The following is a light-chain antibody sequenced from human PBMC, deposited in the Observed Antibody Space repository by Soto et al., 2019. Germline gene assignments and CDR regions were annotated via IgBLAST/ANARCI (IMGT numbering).Light chain of an antibody. V-gene: IGLV2-14*01. CDR2: EVS. CDR1: SSDVGGYNY. J-gene: IGLJ1*01. CDR3: TSYTSSTTLDV. Sequence: QSALTQPASVSGSPGQSITISCTGTSSDVGGYNYVSWYQQHPDKAPKLMIYEVSNRPSGVSNRFSGSKSGHTASLTISGLQSEDEADYFCTSYTSSTTLDVFGTGTKVTVL.